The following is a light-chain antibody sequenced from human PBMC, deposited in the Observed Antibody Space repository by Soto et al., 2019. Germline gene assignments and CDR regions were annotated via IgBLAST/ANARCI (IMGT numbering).Light chain of an antibody. CDR1: TRDVGGYNY. Sequence: QSALTQPPSASGSPGQSVTIPSPGTTRDVGGYNYVSWYQQHPGKAPKLMISEVSKRPSGVPDRFSGSKSGNTASLTVSGLQAEDEADYYCSSFAGNNNLVFGGGTKLTVL. J-gene: IGLJ2*01. CDR2: EVS. CDR3: SSFAGNNNLV. V-gene: IGLV2-8*01.